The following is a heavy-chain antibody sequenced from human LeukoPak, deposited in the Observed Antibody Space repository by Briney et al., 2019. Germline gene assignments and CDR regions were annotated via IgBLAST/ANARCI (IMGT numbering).Heavy chain of an antibody. CDR2: FISKNDGGTT. J-gene: IGHJ4*02. V-gene: IGHV3-15*01. CDR1: GFVFSKAW. Sequence: GGSLRLSCTASGFVFSKAWMSWVRQTPEKGLEWVGRFISKNDGGTTDYAAPVKGRFTVSRDDSKNTLYLQMNSLKTADTALYYCTTDLGDGRGGFGGQGTLVTVSS. D-gene: IGHD3-16*01. CDR3: TTDLGDGRGGF.